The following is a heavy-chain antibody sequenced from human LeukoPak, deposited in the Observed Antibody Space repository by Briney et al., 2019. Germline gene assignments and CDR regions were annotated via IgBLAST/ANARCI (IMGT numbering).Heavy chain of an antibody. CDR3: ARAKTGTMGYYFDY. J-gene: IGHJ4*02. V-gene: IGHV3-48*04. CDR1: GFTFSSYA. D-gene: IGHD1-1*01. Sequence: GGSLRLSCAASGFTFSSYAMSWVRQAPGKGLEWVSYISSSGSTIYYADSVKGRFTISRDNAKNSLYLQMNSLRAEDTAVYYCARAKTGTMGYYFDYWGQGTLVTVSS. CDR2: ISSSGSTI.